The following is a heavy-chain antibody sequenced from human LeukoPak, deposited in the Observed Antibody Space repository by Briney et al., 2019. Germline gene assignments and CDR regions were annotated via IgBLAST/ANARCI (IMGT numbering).Heavy chain of an antibody. V-gene: IGHV3-21*01. CDR1: GFTFSNYG. CDR3: ARDLTALDAFDI. D-gene: IGHD5-18*01. J-gene: IGHJ3*02. Sequence: GGSLRLSCAASGFTFSNYGMSWVRQAPGKGLEWVSSISSSSSYIYYADSVKGRFTISRDNTKNSVFLQMGSLRADDTAIYYCARDLTALDAFDIWGQGTMVTVSS. CDR2: ISSSSSYI.